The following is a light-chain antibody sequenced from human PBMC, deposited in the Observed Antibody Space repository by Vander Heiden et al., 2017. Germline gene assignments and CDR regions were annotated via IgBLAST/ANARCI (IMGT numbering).Light chain of an antibody. CDR1: QSVSSY. Sequence: EIVLTQSPATLSLSPGERATLSCRASQSVSSYLVWYQQKPGQAPKLLISDTSNRATGVPARFSGSASGTDYTLTISSLQPEDIATYYCQQYANFPITFGQGTRLEIK. V-gene: IGKV3-11*01. CDR3: QQYANFPIT. CDR2: DTS. J-gene: IGKJ5*01.